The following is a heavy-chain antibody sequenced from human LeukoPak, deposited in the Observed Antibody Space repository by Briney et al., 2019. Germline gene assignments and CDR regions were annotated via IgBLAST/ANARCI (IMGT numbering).Heavy chain of an antibody. J-gene: IGHJ4*02. V-gene: IGHV3-74*01. CDR2: INGDGSTT. Sequence: GGSLRLACAASGFAFNKYWMHWVRQAPGKGLVWFSRINGDGSTTSYADSVKGGFTISRDNAKNTLCLQMSSLRAEDTAVYYCGTGNYYDSRGYYTFGHWGQGTLVTVSS. CDR1: GFAFNKYW. D-gene: IGHD3-22*01. CDR3: GTGNYYDSRGYYTFGH.